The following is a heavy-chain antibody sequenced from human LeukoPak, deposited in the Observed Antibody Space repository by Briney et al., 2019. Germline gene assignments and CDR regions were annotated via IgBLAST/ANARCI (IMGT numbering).Heavy chain of an antibody. Sequence: GGSLRLSCAASGFTFGDYAMSWFRQAPGKGLEWVGFIRSKAYGGTTEYAASVKGRFTISRDDSKSIAYLQMNSLKTEDTAVYYCTRAGAGDYVWRSYRFTPLGFDYWGQGTLVTVSS. D-gene: IGHD3-16*02. CDR1: GFTFGDYA. CDR3: TRAGAGDYVWRSYRFTPLGFDY. J-gene: IGHJ4*02. V-gene: IGHV3-49*03. CDR2: IRSKAYGGTT.